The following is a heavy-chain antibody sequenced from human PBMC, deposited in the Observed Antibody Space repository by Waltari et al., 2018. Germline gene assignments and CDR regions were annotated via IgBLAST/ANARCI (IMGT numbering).Heavy chain of an antibody. CDR3: VRAFEDYVSPVFDF. Sequence: VQLVESGGGLAQPGGSLRLSCTASGFTFTNRWMNWVRQGPGKGLMWVSRVKSDGTTTNYADSVRGRFTMSRDNAKNTVYLQMNSLRVDDTAVYFCVRAFEDYVSPVFDFWGQGVMVSVSS. J-gene: IGHJ4*02. CDR1: GFTFTNRW. D-gene: IGHD4-17*01. CDR2: VKSDGTTT. V-gene: IGHV3-74*01.